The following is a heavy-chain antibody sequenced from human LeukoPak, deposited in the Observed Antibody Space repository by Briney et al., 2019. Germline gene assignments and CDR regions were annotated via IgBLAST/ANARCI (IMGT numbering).Heavy chain of an antibody. CDR3: ARGWPTNTGSNYSPHDY. D-gene: IGHD3-10*01. CDR1: GFTFSSQW. J-gene: IGHJ4*02. Sequence: GGSLRLSCAASGFTFSSQWMSWVRQAPGKGLEWVAIIKQDGREKYYVDSMKGRFAISRDNAKNSLYLQINSLRAEDTAVYYCARGWPTNTGSNYSPHDYWGQGTLVTVSS. V-gene: IGHV3-7*01. CDR2: IKQDGREK.